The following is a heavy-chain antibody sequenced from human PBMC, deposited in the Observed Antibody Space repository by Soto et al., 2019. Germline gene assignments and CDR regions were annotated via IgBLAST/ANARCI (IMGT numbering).Heavy chain of an antibody. Sequence: SETLSLTCAVYGGSFSGYYWSWIRQPPGKGLEWIGEINHSGSTNYNPSLKSRVTISVDTSKNQFSLKLSSVTAADTAVYYCARGARGYDFWSGYLGSPTYYYYYMDVWGKGTTVTVSS. CDR2: INHSGST. V-gene: IGHV4-34*01. D-gene: IGHD3-3*01. CDR3: ARGARGYDFWSGYLGSPTYYYYYMDV. J-gene: IGHJ6*03. CDR1: GGSFSGYY.